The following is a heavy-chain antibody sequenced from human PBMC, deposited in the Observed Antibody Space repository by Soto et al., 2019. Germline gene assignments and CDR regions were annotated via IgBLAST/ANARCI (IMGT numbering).Heavy chain of an antibody. J-gene: IGHJ4*02. CDR3: ARDYYYDSSGYSPLDY. D-gene: IGHD3-22*01. CDR2: ITISSSSI. V-gene: IGHV3-21*01. CDR1: DFTFTIYI. Sequence: WGALIVSCASSDFTFTIYIMNWVRQAPGKGLEWVSSITISSSSIYYADSVNGRFTISRDNAKNSLYLQMNSLRAEDTSVYYCARDYYYDSSGYSPLDYWGQGTLVTVSS.